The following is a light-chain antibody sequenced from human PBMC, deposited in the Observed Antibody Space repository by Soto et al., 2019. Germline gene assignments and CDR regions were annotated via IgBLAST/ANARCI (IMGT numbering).Light chain of an antibody. CDR1: QSISSW. J-gene: IGKJ1*01. V-gene: IGKV1-5*03. CDR3: QQYNSYSPS. CDR2: KAS. Sequence: DIQMTQSPSTLSASVGGRVTITCRASQSISSWLAWYQQKPGKAPKLLIYKASSLESGVPSRFSGSGSGTEFTLTICSLQPDDFATYYCQQYNSYSPSFGQGTKV.